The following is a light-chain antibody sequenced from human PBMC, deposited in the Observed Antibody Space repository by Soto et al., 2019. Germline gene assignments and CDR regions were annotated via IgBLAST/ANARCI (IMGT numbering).Light chain of an antibody. Sequence: EIVLTQSPDTLSLSPGETATLSCRASQSVSDYLARYQQKPGQAPRLLIYDATNRATGIPARFSGSGSGTDFSLTISSLEPEDFAVYYCQQRSDWPSAFGGGTKVEI. CDR2: DAT. V-gene: IGKV3-11*01. J-gene: IGKJ4*01. CDR3: QQRSDWPSA. CDR1: QSVSDY.